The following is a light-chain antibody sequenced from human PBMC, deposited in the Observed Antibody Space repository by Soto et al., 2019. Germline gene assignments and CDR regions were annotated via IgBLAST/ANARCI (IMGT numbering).Light chain of an antibody. CDR1: QSVGRN. CDR3: QQRSNWPPT. CDR2: DAS. Sequence: EIVLTQSPATLSLSPGERATLSCRASQSVGRNLAWYQQKPGQAPRLLIYDASNRVTGIPARFSGGGSGTDFTLTISSLEPEDFAVYYCQQRSNWPPTFGQGTKVEI. J-gene: IGKJ1*01. V-gene: IGKV3-11*01.